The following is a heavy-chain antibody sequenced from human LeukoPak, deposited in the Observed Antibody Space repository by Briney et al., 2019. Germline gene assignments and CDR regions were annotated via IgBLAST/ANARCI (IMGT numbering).Heavy chain of an antibody. V-gene: IGHV3-7*01. J-gene: IGHJ4*02. CDR2: MKQDGSEK. Sequence: GGSLRLSCGASGFTFSSYWMSWVRQAPGKGPEWVANMKQDGSEKNYVDSVKGRFTISRDNARNTVYLQMNSLRAEDTAAYYCAREGVPFARDYWGQGTLVTVSS. D-gene: IGHD2-2*01. CDR3: AREGVPFARDY. CDR1: GFTFSSYW.